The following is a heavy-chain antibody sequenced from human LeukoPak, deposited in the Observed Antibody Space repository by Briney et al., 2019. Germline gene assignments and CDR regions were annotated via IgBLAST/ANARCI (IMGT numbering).Heavy chain of an antibody. D-gene: IGHD3-10*01. J-gene: IGHJ5*02. CDR1: GFTFSSYA. CDR3: AKKWGIVRGVIIS. V-gene: IGHV3-23*01. Sequence: GGSLRLSCGASGFTFSSYAMNWVRQAPGKGLEWVSAISGSGGSKYYADSVKGRFTISRDNSKNTLYLQMNSLRAEDTAVYYCAKKWGIVRGVIISWDQGTLVTVSS. CDR2: ISGSGGSK.